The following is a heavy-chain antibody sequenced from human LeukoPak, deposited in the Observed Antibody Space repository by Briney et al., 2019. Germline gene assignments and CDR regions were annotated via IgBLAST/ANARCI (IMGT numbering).Heavy chain of an antibody. J-gene: IGHJ4*02. D-gene: IGHD6-13*01. CDR3: AREGIAAAGTVVTY. CDR2: INSDGSST. Sequence: GGSLRLSCAASGFTFSSYWMHWVRQAPGKGLVWVSRINSDGSSTSYADSVKGRFTISRDNAKNTLYLQMNSLRAEDTAVYYCAREGIAAAGTVVTYWGQGTLVTVSS. V-gene: IGHV3-74*01. CDR1: GFTFSSYW.